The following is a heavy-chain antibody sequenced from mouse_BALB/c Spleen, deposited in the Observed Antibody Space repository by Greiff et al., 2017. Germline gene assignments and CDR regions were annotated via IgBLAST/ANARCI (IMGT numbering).Heavy chain of an antibody. CDR2: ISSGSSTI. Sequence: EVQVVESGGGLVQPGGSRKLSCAASGFTFSSFGMHWVRQAPEKGLEWVAYISSGSSTIYYADTVKGRFTISRDNPKNTLFLQMTSLRSEDTAMYYCARAHMRSYYFDYWGQGTTLTVSS. J-gene: IGHJ2*01. D-gene: IGHD2-3*01. CDR1: GFTFSSFG. CDR3: ARAHMRSYYFDY. V-gene: IGHV5-17*02.